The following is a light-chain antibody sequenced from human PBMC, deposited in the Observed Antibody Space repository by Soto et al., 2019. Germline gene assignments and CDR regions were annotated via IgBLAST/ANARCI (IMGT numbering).Light chain of an antibody. CDR2: EGI. J-gene: IGLJ3*02. CDR3: TSYTSQQTWL. V-gene: IGLV2-14*01. CDR1: SSDVDGYNF. Sequence: QSAVTQRASVSGSRGQPITISGTGASSDVDGYNFVAWYQQHAGKAPKFLIYEGINRPSGGSNRFSGSTAGSPASVTISGLQAEDEADYYCTSYTSQQTWLFGGGTKVTIL.